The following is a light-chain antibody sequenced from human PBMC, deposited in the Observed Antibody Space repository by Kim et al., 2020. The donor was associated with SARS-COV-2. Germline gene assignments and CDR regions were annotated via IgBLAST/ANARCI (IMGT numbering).Light chain of an antibody. CDR3: QQYSSYPRT. J-gene: IGKJ3*01. CDR2: AAS. V-gene: IGKV1-8*01. Sequence: AIRMTQSPSSFSASIGERVTITCRASQAISNYLAWYQQKPGKAPKLLIYAASTLQSGVPSRFSGSGSGTDFTLTISCLQSEDFATYYCQQYSSYPRTFGPGTKVDIK. CDR1: QAISNY.